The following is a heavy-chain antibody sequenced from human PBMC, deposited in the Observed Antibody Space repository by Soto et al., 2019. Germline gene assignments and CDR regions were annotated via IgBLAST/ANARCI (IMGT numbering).Heavy chain of an antibody. CDR3: ARSVNCGGDCYPGAPFDY. CDR2: IDWDDDK. Sequence: SGPTLVNPTQTLTLTCTFSGFSLSTSGMRVSWIRQPPGKALEWLARIDWDDDKFYSTSLKTRLTISKDTSKNQVVLTMTNMDPVDIATYYCARSVNCGGDCYPGAPFDYWGQGTLVTVSS. J-gene: IGHJ4*02. D-gene: IGHD2-21*02. V-gene: IGHV2-70*04. CDR1: GFSLSTSGMR.